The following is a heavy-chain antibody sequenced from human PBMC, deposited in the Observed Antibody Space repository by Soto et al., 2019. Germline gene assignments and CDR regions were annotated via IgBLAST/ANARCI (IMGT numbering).Heavy chain of an antibody. V-gene: IGHV3-33*01. D-gene: IGHD3-22*01. J-gene: IGHJ4*02. CDR3: ARDRLYYDSSGYQPMADY. Sequence: RLSCAASGFTFSSYGMHWVRQAPGKGLEWVAVIWYDGSNKYYADSVKGRFTISRDNSKNTLYLQMNSLRAEDTAVYYCARDRLYYDSSGYQPMADYWGQGTLVTVSS. CDR2: IWYDGSNK. CDR1: GFTFSSYG.